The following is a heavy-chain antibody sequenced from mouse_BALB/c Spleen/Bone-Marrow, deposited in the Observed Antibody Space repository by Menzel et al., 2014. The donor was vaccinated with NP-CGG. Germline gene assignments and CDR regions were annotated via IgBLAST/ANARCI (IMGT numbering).Heavy chain of an antibody. CDR1: GFTFSSYA. V-gene: IGHV5-9-1*01. Sequence: EVKVVESGGGLVKPGGSLKLSCAASGFTFSSYAMSWVRQTPEKRLEWVATISSGGSYTYYPDSMKGRFTISRDNAKNTLCLQMSSLRSEDTAMYYCARRKVFDSYSWFAYWGQGTLVTVSA. CDR2: ISSGGSYT. J-gene: IGHJ3*01. D-gene: IGHD2-3*01. CDR3: ARRKVFDSYSWFAY.